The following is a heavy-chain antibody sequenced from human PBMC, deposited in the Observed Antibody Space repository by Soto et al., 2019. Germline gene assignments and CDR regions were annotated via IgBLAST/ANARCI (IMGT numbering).Heavy chain of an antibody. CDR1: GGTFDRYT. CDR2: IIPILGIA. Sequence: SSGKISCEASGGTFDRYTICCVRQAPEQRLEWMGRIIPILGIANYAQKFQGRVTITADKSTSTAYMELSSLRSEDTAVYYCAVITMVWGVNNYYYYGIYVRGQRTTVTVSS. CDR3: AVITMVWGVNNYYYYGIYV. V-gene: IGHV1-69*02. D-gene: IGHD3-10*01. J-gene: IGHJ6*02.